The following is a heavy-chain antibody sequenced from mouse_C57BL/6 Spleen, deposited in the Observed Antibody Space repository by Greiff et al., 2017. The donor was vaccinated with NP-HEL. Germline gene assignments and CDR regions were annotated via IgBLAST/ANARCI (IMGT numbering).Heavy chain of an antibody. Sequence: QVQLQQPGAELVKPGASVKLSCKASGYTFTSYWMHWVKQRPGQGLEWIGMIHPNSGSTNYNEKFKSKATLTVDKSSSTAYMQLSSLTSEDSAVYYCARDHYGSSPFDYWGQGTTLTVSS. CDR1: GYTFTSYW. D-gene: IGHD1-1*01. CDR2: IHPNSGST. V-gene: IGHV1-64*01. J-gene: IGHJ2*01. CDR3: ARDHYGSSPFDY.